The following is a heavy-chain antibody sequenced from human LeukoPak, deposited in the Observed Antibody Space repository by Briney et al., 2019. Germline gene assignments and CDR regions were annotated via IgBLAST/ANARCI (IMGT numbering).Heavy chain of an antibody. V-gene: IGHV4-59*01. D-gene: IGHD4-11*01. CDR3: ATMTTVTMYSYYFDS. J-gene: IGHJ4*02. CDR2: ISYSGST. CDR1: GDSIDDSY. Sequence: SETLSLTCTVSGDSIDDSYWSWIRQSPGKGLEWVGYISYSGSTNYNPSLKSGVTLSFDTSKNQFSLRLTSVTAADTAVYSCATMTTVTMYSYYFDSWGEGTLVTVSS.